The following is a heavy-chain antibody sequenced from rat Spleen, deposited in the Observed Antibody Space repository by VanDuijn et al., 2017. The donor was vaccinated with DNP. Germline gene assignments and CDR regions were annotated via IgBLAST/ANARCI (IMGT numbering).Heavy chain of an antibody. J-gene: IGHJ4*01. V-gene: IGHV5-58*01. CDR1: GFTFSTYW. CDR3: TKDLQWYAMDA. Sequence: EVQLVESGGDLVPPGRSLKLSCVASGFTFSTYWMFWIRQAPGKGLEWVASINPDGSNTYCQDSVKGRFTISRDNAENTVYLEMNSLRSEDTATYYCTKDLQWYAMDAWGQG. D-gene: IGHD1-1*01. CDR2: INPDGSNT.